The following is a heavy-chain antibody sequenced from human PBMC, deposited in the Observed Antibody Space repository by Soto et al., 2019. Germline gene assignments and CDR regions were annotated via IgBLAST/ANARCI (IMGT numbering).Heavy chain of an antibody. D-gene: IGHD1-26*01. CDR2: IRGSGGST. V-gene: IGHV3-23*01. Sequence: EVPLLESGGGLVQPGGSLRLSCAASGFTFSSYAMRWVRQAPGKGLEGVSAIRGSGGSTYYADSVKGRFTISRDNSKNTLYLQMNSLRAEDTAVYYCARRGSGSYYDYWGQGTLVTVSS. J-gene: IGHJ4*02. CDR3: ARRGSGSYYDY. CDR1: GFTFSSYA.